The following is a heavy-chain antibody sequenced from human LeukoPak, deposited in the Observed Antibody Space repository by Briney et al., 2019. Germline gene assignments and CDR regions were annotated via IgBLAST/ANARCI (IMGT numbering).Heavy chain of an antibody. CDR1: GGTFSSYA. J-gene: IGHJ4*02. CDR3: ARDPKNNPITGTGYFDY. CDR2: IIPIFGTA. V-gene: IGHV1-69*06. Sequence: GASVKVSCKASGGTFSSYAISWVRQAPGQGLEWMGGIIPIFGTANYAQKFQGRVTITADKSTSTAYMELSSLRSEDTAVYYCARDPKNNPITGTGYFDYWGQGTLVTVSS. D-gene: IGHD1-7*01.